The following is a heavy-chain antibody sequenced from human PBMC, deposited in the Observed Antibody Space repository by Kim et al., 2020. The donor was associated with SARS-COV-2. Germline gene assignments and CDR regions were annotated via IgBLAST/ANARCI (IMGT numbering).Heavy chain of an antibody. CDR2: IYYSGST. CDR1: GGSISSYY. Sequence: SETLSLTCTVSGGSISSYYWSWIRQPPGKGLEWIGYIYYSGSTNYNPSLKSRVTISVDTSKNQFSLKLSSVTAADTAVYYFARGPHNMITFGGVIVPPHYYYGMDVWGQGTTVTVSS. CDR3: ARGPHNMITFGGVIVPPHYYYGMDV. V-gene: IGHV4-59*01. J-gene: IGHJ6*02. D-gene: IGHD3-16*02.